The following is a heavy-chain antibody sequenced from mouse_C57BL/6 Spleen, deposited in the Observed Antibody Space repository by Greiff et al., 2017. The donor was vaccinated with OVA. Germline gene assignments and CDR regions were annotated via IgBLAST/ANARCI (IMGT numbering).Heavy chain of an antibody. Sequence: QVQLQQPGAELVMPGASVKLSCKASGYTFTSYWMHWVKQRPGQGLEWIGEIDPSDSYTNYNQKFKGKSTLTVDKSSSTAYMQLSSLTAEDSAVDYCALYCYGSSDGLFAYWGQGTLVTVSA. D-gene: IGHD1-1*01. CDR1: GYTFTSYW. CDR2: IDPSDSYT. CDR3: ALYCYGSSDGLFAY. J-gene: IGHJ3*01. V-gene: IGHV1-69*01.